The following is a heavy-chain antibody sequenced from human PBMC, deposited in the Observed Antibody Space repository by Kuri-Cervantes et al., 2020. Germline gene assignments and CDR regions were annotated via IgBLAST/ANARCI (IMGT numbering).Heavy chain of an antibody. CDR1: GFTFSTYG. D-gene: IGHD3-16*02. J-gene: IGHJ5*02. Sequence: SETLSLTCAASGFTFSTYGMSWVRQPPGKGLEWIGEINHSGSTNYNPSLKSRVTISVDTSKNQFSLKLSSVTAADTAVYYCARDHYDYVWGSYRQEYNWFDPWGQGTLVTVSS. CDR2: INHSGST. V-gene: IGHV4-34*01. CDR3: ARDHYDYVWGSYRQEYNWFDP.